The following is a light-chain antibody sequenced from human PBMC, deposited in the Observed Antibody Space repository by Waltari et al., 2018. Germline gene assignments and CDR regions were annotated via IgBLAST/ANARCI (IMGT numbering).Light chain of an antibody. V-gene: IGKV3-20*01. Sequence: EIVLTQSPGTLSLSPGERATISCQATQRASSNYLLWYQQKPGQAPRLLIYDASNRATGIPDRFSDSGSGTDFTLTISRLEPEDFAVYYCQQYGSSPLTFGGGTKVEIK. J-gene: IGKJ4*01. CDR3: QQYGSSPLT. CDR1: QRASSNY. CDR2: DAS.